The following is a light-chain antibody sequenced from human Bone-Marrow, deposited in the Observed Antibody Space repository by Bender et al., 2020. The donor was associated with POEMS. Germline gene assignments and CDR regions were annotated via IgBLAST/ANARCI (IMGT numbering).Light chain of an antibody. CDR2: EVS. V-gene: IGLV2-23*02. CDR3: CSYVGSDTFV. J-gene: IGLJ1*01. CDR1: NTDIRSHNL. Sequence: QSALTQPASVSGSPGQSIPISRTGTNTDIRSHNLVSWYQQHPGQVPKFMIYEVSKRPSGVSNRFSGSKSGNTASLTISGLQAEDEAEYYCCSYVGSDTFVFRSGTKVTVL.